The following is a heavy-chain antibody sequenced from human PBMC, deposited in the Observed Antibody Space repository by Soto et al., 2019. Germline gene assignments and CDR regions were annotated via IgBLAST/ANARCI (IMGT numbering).Heavy chain of an antibody. CDR2: INPNSGGT. CDR1: GYTFTGYY. Sequence: ASVKVSCKVSGYTFTGYYMHWVRQAPGQGLEWMGWINPNSGGTNYAQKFQGRVTMTRDTSISTAYMELSRLRSDDTAVYYCARDFTQWLVGWFDPWGQGTLVTVSS. J-gene: IGHJ5*02. V-gene: IGHV1-2*02. D-gene: IGHD6-19*01. CDR3: ARDFTQWLVGWFDP.